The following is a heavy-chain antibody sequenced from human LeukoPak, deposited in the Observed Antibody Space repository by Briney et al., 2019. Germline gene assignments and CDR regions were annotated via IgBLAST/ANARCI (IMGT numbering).Heavy chain of an antibody. J-gene: IGHJ3*02. CDR1: GYTVTSYY. Sequence: ASVKVSCKASGYTVTSYYMHWVRQAPGQGLEWMGIVNPSSISASYAQKFQGRVTMTRDTSTSTVSMELRSLRSDDTAVYYCARAHVLPWFGESDDAFDIWGQGTMVTVSS. V-gene: IGHV1-46*01. CDR3: ARAHVLPWFGESDDAFDI. CDR2: VNPSSISA. D-gene: IGHD3-10*01.